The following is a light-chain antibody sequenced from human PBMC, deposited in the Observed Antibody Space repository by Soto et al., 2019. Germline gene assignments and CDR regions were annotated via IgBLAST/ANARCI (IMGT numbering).Light chain of an antibody. CDR2: AAS. V-gene: IGKV1-6*02. CDR3: LQDYNYPPS. J-gene: IGKJ4*01. Sequence: AIQMTRSPSSLSASVGDRVTISCRASDDIRDDLGWYQQKPGKAPTLLIYAASILQSGVPSRFSGSGSGTDFTLTISSLQPEDFATYFCLQDYNYPPSFGGGTKVEI. CDR1: DDIRDD.